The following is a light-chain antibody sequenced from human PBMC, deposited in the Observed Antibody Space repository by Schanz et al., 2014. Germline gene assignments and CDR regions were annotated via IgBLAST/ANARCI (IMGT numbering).Light chain of an antibody. Sequence: EIVLTQSPATLSLSPGERATLSCRASQSVGSDLAWYQQIPGQAPRLLIYGASTRATGIPARFSGSGSGTEFTLTISSLQSEDFAVYYCQHYKNWPYTFGQGTKVEIK. CDR1: QSVGSD. CDR3: QHYKNWPYT. V-gene: IGKV3-15*01. J-gene: IGKJ2*01. CDR2: GAS.